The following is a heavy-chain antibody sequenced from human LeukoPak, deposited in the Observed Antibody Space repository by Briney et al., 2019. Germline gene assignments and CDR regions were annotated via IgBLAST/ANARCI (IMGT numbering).Heavy chain of an antibody. V-gene: IGHV3-23*01. CDR1: GFSFSSYA. CDR3: ARESGIAAGGVP. J-gene: IGHJ6*01. D-gene: IGHD6-25*01. CDR2: ISSSAGSK. Sequence: GGSLRLSCAASGFSFSSYAMSWVRQAPGKGLEWVSGISSSAGSKYYADSVMGRFTISRDNSKNTLYLQMNSLRAEDTAVYYCARESGIAAGGVPGGQRTPCTVSS.